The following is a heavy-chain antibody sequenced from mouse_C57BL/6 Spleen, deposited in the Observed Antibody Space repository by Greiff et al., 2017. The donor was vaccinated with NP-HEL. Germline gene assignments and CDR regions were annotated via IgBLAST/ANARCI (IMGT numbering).Heavy chain of an antibody. CDR1: GYTFTSYW. CDR3: ARDGGPFAY. J-gene: IGHJ3*01. Sequence: QVQLQQSGAELVMPGASVKLSCKASGYTFTSYWMHWVKQRPGQGLEWIGEIDPSDSYTNYNQKFKGKSTLTVDKSSSTAYMQLSSLTSEDSAVYYCARDGGPFAYWGQGTLVTVSA. CDR2: IDPSDSYT. V-gene: IGHV1-69*01. D-gene: IGHD2-3*01.